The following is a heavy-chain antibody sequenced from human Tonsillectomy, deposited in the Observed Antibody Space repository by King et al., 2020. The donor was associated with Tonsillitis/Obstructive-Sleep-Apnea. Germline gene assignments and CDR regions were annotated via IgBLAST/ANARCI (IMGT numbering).Heavy chain of an antibody. V-gene: IGHV3-64D*06. Sequence: VQLVESGGGLVQPGGSLRLSCSASGFTFSSYAMHWVRRAPGKGLEYVSAISSNGGSTYYADSVKGRFTISRDNSKNTLYLQMSSLRAEDTAVYYCVKDRDQHSSGLYYFDYWGQGTLVTVSS. J-gene: IGHJ4*02. D-gene: IGHD3-22*01. CDR1: GFTFSSYA. CDR2: ISSNGGST. CDR3: VKDRDQHSSGLYYFDY.